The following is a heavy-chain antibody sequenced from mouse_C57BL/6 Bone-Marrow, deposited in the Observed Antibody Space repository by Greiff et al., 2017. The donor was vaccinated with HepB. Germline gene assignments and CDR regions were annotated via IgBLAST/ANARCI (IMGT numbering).Heavy chain of an antibody. V-gene: IGHV1-26*01. J-gene: IGHJ3*01. CDR3: ARRAYL. CDR1: GYTFTDYY. D-gene: IGHD2-10*01. CDR2: INPNNGGT. Sequence: EVQLQQSGPELVKPGASVKISCKASGYTFTDYYMNWVKQSHGKSLEWIGDINPNNGGTSYIQKFKGKATLTVDKSSSTAYMELRSLTSEDSAVYYCARRAYLWGQGTLVTVSA.